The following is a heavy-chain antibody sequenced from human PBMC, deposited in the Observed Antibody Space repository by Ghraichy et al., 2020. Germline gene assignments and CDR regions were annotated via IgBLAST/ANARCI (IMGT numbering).Heavy chain of an antibody. CDR2: INSDGSST. V-gene: IGHV3-74*01. J-gene: IGHJ4*02. Sequence: ETLSLTCAASGFTFSNYWIHWVRQAPGKGLVWVLRINSDGSSTSYADSVKGRFTISRDNAKNTLYLQMNSLRAEDTAVYYCARDDVIVRGVIDYWGQGTLVTVSS. CDR3: ARDDVIVRGVIDY. CDR1: GFTFSNYW. D-gene: IGHD3-10*02.